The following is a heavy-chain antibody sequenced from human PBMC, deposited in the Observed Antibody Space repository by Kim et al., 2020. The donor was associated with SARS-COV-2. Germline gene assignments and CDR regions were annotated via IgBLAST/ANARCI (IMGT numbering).Heavy chain of an antibody. J-gene: IGHJ4*02. CDR3: ARRTDYFDY. V-gene: IGHV5-51*01. Sequence: GSGTRYSPSFQGQVTISADKSSSTDDLQWNSLKASDTAMYYCARRTDYFDYWGQGTQVTVSS. CDR2: GSGT.